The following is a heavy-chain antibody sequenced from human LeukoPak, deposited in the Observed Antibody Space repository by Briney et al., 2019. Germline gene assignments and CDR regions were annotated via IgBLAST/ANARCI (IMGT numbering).Heavy chain of an antibody. CDR1: GFTFSSYS. V-gene: IGHV3-21*01. Sequence: PGGFLRLSCAASGFTFSSYSMNWVRQAPGKGLEWVSSISSSSSYIYYADSVKGRFTISRDNAKNSLYLQMNSLRAEDTAVYYCARGDPNWNYSKGSAFDIWGQGTMVTASS. CDR2: ISSSSSYI. J-gene: IGHJ3*02. D-gene: IGHD1-7*01. CDR3: ARGDPNWNYSKGSAFDI.